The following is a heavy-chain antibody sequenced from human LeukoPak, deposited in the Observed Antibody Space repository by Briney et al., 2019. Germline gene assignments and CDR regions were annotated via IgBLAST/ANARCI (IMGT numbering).Heavy chain of an antibody. CDR2: IYYSGST. Sequence: SQTLSLTCSVSGGSISNSNPYWGLIRQPPGQGLEWIGSIYYSGSTFYNPSPKSRVTISIDRSKNEFSLRLNSVTAADTGVYYCAKKFDFGDAFDIWGRGTMVTVSS. D-gene: IGHD3-10*01. J-gene: IGHJ3*02. V-gene: IGHV4-39*01. CDR1: GGSISNSNPY. CDR3: AKKFDFGDAFDI.